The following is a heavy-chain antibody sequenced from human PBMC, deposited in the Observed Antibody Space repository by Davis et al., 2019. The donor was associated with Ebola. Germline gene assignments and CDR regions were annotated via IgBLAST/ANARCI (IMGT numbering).Heavy chain of an antibody. CDR2: ISWNRGSV. J-gene: IGHJ6*02. V-gene: IGHV3-9*01. CDR1: RFKFDDYA. CDR3: AKELESHYFYYAMDL. D-gene: IGHD2/OR15-2a*01. Sequence: GGPLRLSCAASRFKFDDYAMHWVRQRPGKRLEWVSGISWNRGSVLYADSVKGRFTISRDNAKNSLYLQMNSLRPEDTALYYCAKELESHYFYYAMDLWGQGTTVTVSS.